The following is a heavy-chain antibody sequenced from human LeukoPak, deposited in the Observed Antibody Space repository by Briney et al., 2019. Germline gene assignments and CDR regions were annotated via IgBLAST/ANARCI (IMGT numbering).Heavy chain of an antibody. D-gene: IGHD3-3*01. CDR3: AKGLRSLEWLLPDFDY. CDR1: GFTVSSNY. V-gene: IGHV3-53*01. Sequence: PGGSLRLSCAASGFTVSSNYMSWVRQAPGKGLEWVSVIYSGGSTYYADSVKGRFTISRDNSKNTLYLEMNSLRAEDTAVYYCAKGLRSLEWLLPDFDYWGQGTLVTVSS. CDR2: IYSGGST. J-gene: IGHJ4*02.